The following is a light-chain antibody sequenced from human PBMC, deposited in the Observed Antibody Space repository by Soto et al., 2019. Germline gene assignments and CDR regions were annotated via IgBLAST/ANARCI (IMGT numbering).Light chain of an antibody. CDR1: STDVGGYTF. CDR3: SSYTTSNTVV. V-gene: IGLV2-14*03. Sequence: QSALARPASVSGSPGQSITISCTGSSTDVGGYTFVSWYQQHPGKVPKLMIYDVSDRPSGVSNRFSGSKSGNTASLTISGLQAEDEADYYCSSYTTSNTVVFGGGTKLTVL. J-gene: IGLJ2*01. CDR2: DVS.